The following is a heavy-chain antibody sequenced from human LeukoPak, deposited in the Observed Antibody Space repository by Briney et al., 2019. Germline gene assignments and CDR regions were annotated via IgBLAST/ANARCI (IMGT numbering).Heavy chain of an antibody. J-gene: IGHJ1*01. CDR1: QFTFSTSW. CDR2: INSEGTST. CDR3: ARLRDGYNDY. Sequence: GGSLRLSCAASQFTFSTSWMHWVRQAPGKGLVWVSRINSEGTSTSYADSVKGRFTISRDSAKNTLYLQMTGLRAEDTAVYYCARLRDGYNDYGGRGTLVTVSA. D-gene: IGHD5-24*01. V-gene: IGHV3-74*01.